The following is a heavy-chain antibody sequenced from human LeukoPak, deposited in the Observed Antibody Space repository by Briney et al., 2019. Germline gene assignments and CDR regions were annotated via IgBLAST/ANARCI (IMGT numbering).Heavy chain of an antibody. CDR2: INHSGST. V-gene: IGHV4-34*01. Sequence: SESLSPTCAVYGASFSGYYWSWVRQPPGKGLEWIGEINHSGSTNYNPSLKSRVTISVDTSKNQFSLKLSSVTAADTAVYYCARGTAARNDDWGQGTLVTVSS. J-gene: IGHJ4*02. CDR1: GASFSGYY. D-gene: IGHD6-6*01. CDR3: ARGTAARNDD.